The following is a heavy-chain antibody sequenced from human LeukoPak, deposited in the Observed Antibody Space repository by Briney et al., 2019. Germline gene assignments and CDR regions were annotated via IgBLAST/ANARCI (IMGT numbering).Heavy chain of an antibody. V-gene: IGHV1-69*01. CDR1: GGTFSSYA. Sequence: VKVSCKASGGTFSSYAISWVRQAPGQGLEWMGGIISIFGTANYAQKFQGRVTITADESTSTAYMELSSLRSEDTAVYYCARGMADSSGYYHRYYYYYGMDVWGQGTTVTVSS. CDR3: ARGMADSSGYYHRYYYYYGMDV. J-gene: IGHJ6*02. CDR2: IISIFGTA. D-gene: IGHD3-22*01.